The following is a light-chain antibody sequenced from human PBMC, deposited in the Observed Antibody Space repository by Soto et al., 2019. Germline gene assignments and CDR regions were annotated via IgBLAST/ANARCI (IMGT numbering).Light chain of an antibody. V-gene: IGLV1-40*01. Sequence: QSVLTQPPSVSVAPGQRVTISCTGSSSNFGAGYEVHWYKQVPGAAPTLVIFNNLNRPSGVPERFSGSKSGTSASLVISGLQAEDEADYYCQSFDSSLRVYVFGSGTKVTVL. CDR1: SSNFGAGYE. J-gene: IGLJ1*01. CDR2: NNL. CDR3: QSFDSSLRVYV.